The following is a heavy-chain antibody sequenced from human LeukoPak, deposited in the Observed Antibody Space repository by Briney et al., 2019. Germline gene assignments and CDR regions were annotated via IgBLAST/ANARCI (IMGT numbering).Heavy chain of an antibody. D-gene: IGHD5-24*01. V-gene: IGHV3-48*01. J-gene: IGHJ4*02. CDR3: ARVVPDHVEMATESY. CDR2: ITSGSDAK. CDR1: GFTFSTYT. Sequence: GGSLRLSCAASGFTFSTYTMSWVRQAPGKGLEWVSCITSGSDAKYYADSVKGRFTISRDNAKNSLYLQMDSLRAEDTAVYYCARVVPDHVEMATESYWGQGTLVTVSS.